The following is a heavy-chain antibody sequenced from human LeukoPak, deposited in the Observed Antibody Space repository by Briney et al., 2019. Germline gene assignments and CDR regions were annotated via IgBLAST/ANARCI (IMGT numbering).Heavy chain of an antibody. J-gene: IGHJ4*02. CDR1: GGSLSSYY. V-gene: IGHV4-59*01. CDR2: IYYSGST. Sequence: PSETLSLTCTVSGGSLSSYYSSWIRQPPGKGLEWIGYIYYSGSTNYNPSLKSRVTISVDTSKNQFSLKLSSVTAADTAVYYCARDYYGSGSPDYWGQGTLVTVSS. CDR3: ARDYYGSGSPDY. D-gene: IGHD3-10*01.